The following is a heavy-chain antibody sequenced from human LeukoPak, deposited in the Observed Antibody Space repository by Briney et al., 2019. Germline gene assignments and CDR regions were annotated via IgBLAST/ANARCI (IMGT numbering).Heavy chain of an antibody. CDR1: GLSVTNYY. V-gene: IGHV3-53*01. CDR2: VYSGGTT. J-gene: IGHJ6*02. Sequence: GGSLRLSCAASGLSVTNYYMNWVRQAPGKGLEWVSVVYSGGTTDFADSVKGRFLISRDNSKNKVYLQMNRLSAEDTAVYYCATGLGETGHYAFYYGMDVWGQGITVIVSS. D-gene: IGHD3-10*01. CDR3: ATGLGETGHYAFYYGMDV.